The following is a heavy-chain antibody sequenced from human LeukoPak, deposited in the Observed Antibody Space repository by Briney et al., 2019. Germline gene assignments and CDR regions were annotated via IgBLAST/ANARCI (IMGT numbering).Heavy chain of an antibody. CDR2: IYSSGST. D-gene: IGHD5-18*01. CDR3: ARYTAMVAFHAHGFDI. CDR1: GGSISSYY. Sequence: SETLSLTCTVSGGSISSYYWSWIRQPPGKGLEWIGYIYSSGSTNYNPSLKSRVTISVDMSKNQFSLKLRSATAADTAIYYCARYTAMVAFHAHGFDIWGQGTVVTVSS. V-gene: IGHV4-59*01. J-gene: IGHJ3*02.